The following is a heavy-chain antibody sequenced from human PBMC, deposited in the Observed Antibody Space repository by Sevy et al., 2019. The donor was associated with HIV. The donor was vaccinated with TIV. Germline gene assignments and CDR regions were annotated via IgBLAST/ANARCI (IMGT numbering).Heavy chain of an antibody. D-gene: IGHD6-13*01. J-gene: IGHJ4*02. CDR1: GFTFSSYS. Sequence: GGSLRLSCAASGFTFSSYSMNWVRQAPGKGLEWVSYISSSSSTIYYADSVKGRFTISRDNAKNSLYLQMNSLRAEDTAAYYCARLAGTLDYWGQGTLVTVSS. CDR3: ARLAGTLDY. V-gene: IGHV3-48*01. CDR2: ISSSSSTI.